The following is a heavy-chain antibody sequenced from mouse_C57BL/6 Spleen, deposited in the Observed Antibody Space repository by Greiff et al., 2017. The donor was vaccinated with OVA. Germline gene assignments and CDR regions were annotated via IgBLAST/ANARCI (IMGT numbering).Heavy chain of an antibody. CDR1: GYTFTTYP. J-gene: IGHJ1*03. V-gene: IGHV1-47*01. CDR3: ARSLGNSPLYWYFDV. Sequence: VKLQESGAELVKPGASVKMSCKASGYTFTTYPIEWMKQNHGQSLEWIGNFHPYNDDTKYNEKFKGKATLTVEKSSSTVYLELSRLTSDDSAVYYCARSLGNSPLYWYFDVWGTGTTVTVSS. CDR2: FHPYNDDT. D-gene: IGHD2-12*01.